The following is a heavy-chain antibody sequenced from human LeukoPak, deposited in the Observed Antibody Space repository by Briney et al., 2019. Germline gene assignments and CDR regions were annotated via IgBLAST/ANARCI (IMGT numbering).Heavy chain of an antibody. CDR1: GYTFTSYG. D-gene: IGHD3-10*01. CDR3: ASRGASGAMFDH. J-gene: IGHJ4*02. CDR2: ISTYNGNT. V-gene: IGHV1-18*01. Sequence: AAVKVTCRASGYTFTSYGFTWVRQAPGQGLEGMGWISTYNGNTNYEERLQVKVNLTIDTAKSIAYMELTSLRSDDTAVYYCASRGASGAMFDHWGQGTLVTVSS.